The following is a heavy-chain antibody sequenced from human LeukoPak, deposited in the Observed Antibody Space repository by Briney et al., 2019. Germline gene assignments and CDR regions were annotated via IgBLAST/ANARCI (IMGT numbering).Heavy chain of an antibody. CDR2: ISGSGSAT. CDR3: ARGRGSSSCTDY. D-gene: IGHD6-13*01. Sequence: GGSLRLSCVASGFTFSSNSMSWVRQAPGKGLEWLSYISGSGSATYYEDSVKGRFTISRDNAKNSLYLQMNSLRAEDTAVYYCARGRGSSSCTDYWGQGTLVTVSS. V-gene: IGHV3-48*01. CDR1: GFTFSSNS. J-gene: IGHJ4*02.